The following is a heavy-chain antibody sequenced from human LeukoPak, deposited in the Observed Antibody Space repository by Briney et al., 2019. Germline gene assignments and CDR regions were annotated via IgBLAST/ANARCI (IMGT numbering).Heavy chain of an antibody. Sequence: AGGSLRLSCAASGVTFSSYSMSWVRQAPGKGLEWVSSISSSSSYIYYADSVKGRFTISRDNAKNSLYLQMNSLRAEDTAVYYCARDPAYGGNSWPFDYWGQGTLVTVSS. CDR1: GVTFSSYS. CDR3: ARDPAYGGNSWPFDY. J-gene: IGHJ4*02. V-gene: IGHV3-21*01. D-gene: IGHD4-23*01. CDR2: ISSSSSYI.